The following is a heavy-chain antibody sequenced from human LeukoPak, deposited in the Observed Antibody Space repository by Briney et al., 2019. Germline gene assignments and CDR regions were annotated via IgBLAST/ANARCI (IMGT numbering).Heavy chain of an antibody. Sequence: SKTLTLTCTVSGGSISSGGYYWSWIRQHPGKGLEWIGYIYYSGSTYYNPSLKSRVTISVDTSKNQFSLKLSSVTAADTAVYYCARQGYYYDSSGYYAFDYWGQGTLVTVSS. D-gene: IGHD3-22*01. V-gene: IGHV4-31*03. J-gene: IGHJ4*02. CDR1: GGSISSGGYY. CDR3: ARQGYYYDSSGYYAFDY. CDR2: IYYSGST.